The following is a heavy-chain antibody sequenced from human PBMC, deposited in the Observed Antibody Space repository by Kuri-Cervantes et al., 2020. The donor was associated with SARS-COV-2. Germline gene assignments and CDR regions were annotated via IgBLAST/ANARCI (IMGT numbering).Heavy chain of an antibody. CDR2: IIPILGIA. Sequence: SVKVSRKASGGTFSSYAISWVRQAPGQGLEWMGGIIPILGIANYAQKFQGRVTITADKSTSTAYMELSSLRSEDTAVYYCARTTDSGSSWSIPWYFDLWGRGTLVTVSS. V-gene: IGHV1-69*10. CDR3: ARTTDSGSSWSIPWYFDL. CDR1: GGTFSSYA. J-gene: IGHJ2*01. D-gene: IGHD6-13*01.